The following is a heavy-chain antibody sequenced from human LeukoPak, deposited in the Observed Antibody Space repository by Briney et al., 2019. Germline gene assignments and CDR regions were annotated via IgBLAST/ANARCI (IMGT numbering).Heavy chain of an antibody. CDR2: IYSGGGT. J-gene: IGHJ4*02. Sequence: PGGSLRLSCAASGFTVSSNYMSWVRQAPGKGLEWISVIYSGGGTYYAESVKGRFTISRDNSKNTLYLQMNSLRAEDTAVYYCARDMRGASSGYYYSFDYWGQGTLVTVSS. CDR1: GFTVSSNY. D-gene: IGHD3-22*01. CDR3: ARDMRGASSGYYYSFDY. V-gene: IGHV3-66*01.